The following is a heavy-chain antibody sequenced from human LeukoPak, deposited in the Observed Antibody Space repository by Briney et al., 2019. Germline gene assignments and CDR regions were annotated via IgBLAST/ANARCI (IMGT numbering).Heavy chain of an antibody. Sequence: GGSLRLSCAASGFTFSSYAMHWVRQAPGKGLEWVAVISYDGGNEYYADSVKGRFTISRDNSKNTLYLQMNSLRAEDTAVYYCAREEVNLDYWGQGTLVTVSS. CDR1: GFTFSSYA. V-gene: IGHV3-30-3*01. D-gene: IGHD2-21*01. J-gene: IGHJ4*02. CDR2: ISYDGGNE. CDR3: AREEVNLDY.